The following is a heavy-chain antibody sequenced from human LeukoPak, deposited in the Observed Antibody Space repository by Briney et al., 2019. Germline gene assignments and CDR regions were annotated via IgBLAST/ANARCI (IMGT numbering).Heavy chain of an antibody. CDR2: IYNSGST. J-gene: IGHJ3*02. CDR3: ARVLRDYDSRAYDAFDI. Sequence: PGGSLRLSCAASGLTVGYNYMTWVPQAPGKGLEWVAAIYNSGSTYYADSVKGRFTISRDNSKNTLYLQMNSLRAEDTAVYYCARVLRDYDSRAYDAFDIWGQGTMVTVSS. V-gene: IGHV3-66*01. D-gene: IGHD3-22*01. CDR1: GLTVGYNY.